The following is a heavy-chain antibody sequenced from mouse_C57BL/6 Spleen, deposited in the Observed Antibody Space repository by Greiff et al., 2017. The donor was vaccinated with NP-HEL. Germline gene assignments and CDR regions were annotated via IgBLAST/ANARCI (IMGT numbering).Heavy chain of an antibody. J-gene: IGHJ3*01. Sequence: QVQLQQSGAELVKPGASVKLSCKASGYTFTEYTIHWVKQRSGQGLEWIGWFYPGGGSTKYNQKFKDKATLTADKSSSTAYMELSSLTSEDSAVYFCARESSTVDPFAYWGQGTLVTVSA. V-gene: IGHV1-62-2*01. CDR3: ARESSTVDPFAY. D-gene: IGHD1-1*01. CDR2: FYPGGGST. CDR1: GYTFTEYT.